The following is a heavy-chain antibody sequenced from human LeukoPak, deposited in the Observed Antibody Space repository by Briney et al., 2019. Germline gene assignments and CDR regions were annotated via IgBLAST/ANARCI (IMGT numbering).Heavy chain of an antibody. J-gene: IGHJ4*02. CDR2: IWYDGSNK. V-gene: IGHV3-30*02. CDR3: AKDGGYDCFDY. Sequence: GGSLRLSCAASGFTFSSYGMHWVRQAPGKGLEWVAVIWYDGSNKYYADSVKGRFTISRDNSKNTLYLQMNSLRAEDTAVYYCAKDGGYDCFDYWGQGTLVTVSS. CDR1: GFTFSSYG. D-gene: IGHD5-12*01.